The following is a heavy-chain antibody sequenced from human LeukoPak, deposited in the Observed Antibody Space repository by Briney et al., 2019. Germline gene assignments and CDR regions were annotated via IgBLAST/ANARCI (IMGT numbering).Heavy chain of an antibody. J-gene: IGHJ1*01. CDR1: GFTFSSYW. V-gene: IGHV3-74*01. CDR3: ARAGDYDSSGYYGFFQH. Sequence: GGSLRLSCAASGFTFSSYWMNWVRQAPGKGLVWVSRFNSNGGTTDYADSVKGRFTISRDNAKNTVYLQMNSLRAEDTAVYYCARAGDYDSSGYYGFFQHWGQGTLVTVSS. CDR2: FNSNGGTT. D-gene: IGHD3-22*01.